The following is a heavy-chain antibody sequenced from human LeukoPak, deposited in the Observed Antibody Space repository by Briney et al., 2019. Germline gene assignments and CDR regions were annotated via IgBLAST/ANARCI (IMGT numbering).Heavy chain of an antibody. J-gene: IGHJ4*02. Sequence: SETLSLTCTVSGGSISSYYWSWIRQPAGKGLEWIGRIYYSGSTYYNPSLKIRVTISVDTSKNQFSLKLSSVTAADTAVYYCASTGDFLFDYWGQGTLVTVSS. CDR2: IYYSGST. V-gene: IGHV4-59*05. D-gene: IGHD4-17*01. CDR1: GGSISSYY. CDR3: ASTGDFLFDY.